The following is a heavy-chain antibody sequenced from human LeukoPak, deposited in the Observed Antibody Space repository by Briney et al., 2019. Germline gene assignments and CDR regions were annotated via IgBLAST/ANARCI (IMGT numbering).Heavy chain of an antibody. Sequence: GGSLRLSCVASGFTVSRHYMSCVRQAPGKGLEWCSLFYSGGSTDYAHCVKGILTISRENSKNTLYVQMNSLRAEATAVYSCAAHSSGYLGWFDPWSQGTLVTVSS. D-gene: IGHD3-22*01. V-gene: IGHV3-66*01. CDR3: AAHSSGYLGWFDP. CDR2: FYSGGST. J-gene: IGHJ5*02. CDR1: GFTVSRHY.